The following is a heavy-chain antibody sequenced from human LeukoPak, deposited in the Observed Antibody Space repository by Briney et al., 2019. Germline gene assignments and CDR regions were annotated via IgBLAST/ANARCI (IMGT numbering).Heavy chain of an antibody. CDR1: GGSISSGSYY. CDR3: AREGLRGITIFGVVDY. Sequence: SETLSLTCTVSGGSISSGSYYWSWIRQPVGKGLEWIGRIYTSGSTNYNPSLKSRVTISVDTSKNQFSLKLSSVTAADTAVYYCAREGLRGITIFGVVDYWGQGTLVTVSS. V-gene: IGHV4-61*02. CDR2: IYTSGST. J-gene: IGHJ4*02. D-gene: IGHD3-3*01.